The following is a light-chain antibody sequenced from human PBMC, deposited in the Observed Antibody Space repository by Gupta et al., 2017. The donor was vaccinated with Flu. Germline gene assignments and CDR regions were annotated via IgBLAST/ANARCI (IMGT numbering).Light chain of an antibody. Sequence: QSALTQPPSVSGSPGPSIPISCTGTSSDVGGYNYVSWFQQHPGKAPKLMIYEVSNRPSGVSNRFSGSKSGNTASLTISGLQAEDEADYYCSSYTSSSTWVFGGGTKLTVL. CDR1: SSDVGGYNY. CDR3: SSYTSSSTWV. J-gene: IGLJ3*02. V-gene: IGLV2-14*01. CDR2: EVS.